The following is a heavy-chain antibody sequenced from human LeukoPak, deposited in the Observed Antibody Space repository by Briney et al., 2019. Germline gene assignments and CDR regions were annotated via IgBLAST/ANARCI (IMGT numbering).Heavy chain of an antibody. J-gene: IGHJ4*02. CDR3: ARDPSARRRYFDY. CDR2: ISSSSTI. Sequence: PGGSLRLSCAASGFTFSSYSMNWVRQAPGKGLEWVSYISSSSTIYYADSVKGRFTISRDNAKNSLYLQMNSLGAEDTAVYYCARDPSARRRYFDYWGQGTLVTVSS. V-gene: IGHV3-48*04. D-gene: IGHD6-6*01. CDR1: GFTFSSYS.